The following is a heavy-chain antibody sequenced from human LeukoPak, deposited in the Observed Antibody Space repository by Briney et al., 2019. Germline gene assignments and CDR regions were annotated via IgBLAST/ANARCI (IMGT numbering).Heavy chain of an antibody. V-gene: IGHV5-51*01. J-gene: IGHJ4*02. D-gene: IGHD5-18*01. CDR3: ARHERGPGGYSYGLGDY. CDR2: IFPGDSHT. CDR1: GYNFATYW. Sequence: GESLKISCKVSGYNFATYWIAWVRQLPGKGLEWMGNIFPGDSHTRYSPSFQGQVTISVDKSISTAYLQWSSLKASDTAMYYCARHERGPGGYSYGLGDYWGQGTLVTVSS.